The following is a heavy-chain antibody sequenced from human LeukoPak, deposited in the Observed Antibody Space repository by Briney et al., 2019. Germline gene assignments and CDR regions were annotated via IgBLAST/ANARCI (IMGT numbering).Heavy chain of an antibody. CDR2: ISSNGGST. V-gene: IGHV3-64D*06. CDR3: VKGPYDSSGYYYSRERFDY. D-gene: IGHD3-22*01. CDR1: GFTFSSYA. J-gene: IGHJ4*02. Sequence: PGGSLRLPCSASGFTFSSYAMHWVRQAPGKGLEYVSAISSNGGSTYYADSVKGRFTISRDNSKNTLYLQMSSLRAEDTAVYYCVKGPYDSSGYYYSRERFDYWGQGTLVTVSS.